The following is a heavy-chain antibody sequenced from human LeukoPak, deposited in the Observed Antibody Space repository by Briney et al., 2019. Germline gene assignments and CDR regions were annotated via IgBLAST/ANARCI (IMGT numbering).Heavy chain of an antibody. CDR3: ARGGRYCSGGSCYSAGWFDP. CDR1: GFTLSSYS. CDR2: ISSSSSYI. J-gene: IGHJ5*02. V-gene: IGHV3-21*01. Sequence: PGGSLRLSCAASGFTLSSYSMNWVRQAPGKGLEWVSSISSSSSYIYYADSVKGRFTISRDNAKNSLYLQMNSLRAEDTAVYYCARGGRYCSGGSCYSAGWFDPWGQGTLVTVSS. D-gene: IGHD2-15*01.